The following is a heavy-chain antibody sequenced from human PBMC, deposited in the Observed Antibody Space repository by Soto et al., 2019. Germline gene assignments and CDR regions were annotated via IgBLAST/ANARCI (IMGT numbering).Heavy chain of an antibody. J-gene: IGHJ4*02. Sequence: GGSLRLSCAASGFTFSNAWMNWVRQAPGKGLEWVGRIKSKTDGGTTDYAAPVKGRFTISRDDSKNTLYLQMNSLKTEDTAVYYCTTDRVTWFGELFGYFDYWGQGTLVTVSS. D-gene: IGHD3-10*01. CDR3: TTDRVTWFGELFGYFDY. CDR1: GFTFSNAW. CDR2: IKSKTDGGTT. V-gene: IGHV3-15*07.